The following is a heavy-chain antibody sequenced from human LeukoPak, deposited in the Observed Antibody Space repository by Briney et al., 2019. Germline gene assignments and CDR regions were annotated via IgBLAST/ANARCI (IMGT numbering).Heavy chain of an antibody. CDR3: ARALAWSAFDV. CDR1: GFTFSSYW. V-gene: IGHV3-74*01. D-gene: IGHD3-3*01. Sequence: GGSLRLSCAASGFTFSSYWIHWVRHVPGKGLLWVLRVNGDGSSTIYADSVKGRFTISRDNAKNTVYLQMNSLRAEDTAVYYCARALAWSAFDVWGQGTMVAVSS. J-gene: IGHJ3*01. CDR2: VNGDGSST.